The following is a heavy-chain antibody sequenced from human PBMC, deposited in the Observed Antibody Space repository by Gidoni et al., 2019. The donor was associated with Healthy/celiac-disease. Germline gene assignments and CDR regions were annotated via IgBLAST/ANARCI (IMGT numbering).Heavy chain of an antibody. Sequence: QVQLQESGPGLVKPSQTLSLTCTVSGGSISSGSYYWSWIRQPAGKGLEWIGRIYTSGSTNYNPSLKSRVTMSVDTSKNQFSLKLSSVTAADTAVYYCARAAVVATDDRFLIGWFDPWGQGTLVTVSS. CDR1: GGSISSGSYY. J-gene: IGHJ5*02. CDR2: IYTSGST. CDR3: ARAAVVATDDRFLIGWFDP. D-gene: IGHD5-12*01. V-gene: IGHV4-61*02.